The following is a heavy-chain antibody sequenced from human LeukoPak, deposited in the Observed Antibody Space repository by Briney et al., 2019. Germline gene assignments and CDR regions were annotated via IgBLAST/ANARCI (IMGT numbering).Heavy chain of an antibody. CDR2: IYHSGST. Sequence: SETLSLTCTVSGGSISSSSYYWGWIRQPPGKGLEWIGEIYHSGSTNYNPSLKSRVTISVDKSKNQFSLKLSSVTAADTAVYYCARESRQWLARSFDYWGQGTLVTVSS. CDR3: ARESRQWLARSFDY. J-gene: IGHJ4*02. D-gene: IGHD6-19*01. CDR1: GGSISSSSYY. V-gene: IGHV4-39*07.